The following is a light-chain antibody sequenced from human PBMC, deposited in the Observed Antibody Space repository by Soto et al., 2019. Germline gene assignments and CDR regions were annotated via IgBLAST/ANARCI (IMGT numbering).Light chain of an antibody. J-gene: IGLJ1*01. V-gene: IGLV1-47*02. CDR1: SSNIGSNY. CDR2: SNN. CDR3: AAWDDSLSGYV. Sequence: QSVLTQPPSASGTPGQRVTISCSGSSSNIGSNYVYWYQQLPGTAPQLLIYSNNQRPSVVPDRFSGSNSGTSASLAISGLRSEDDADYYCAAWDDSLSGYVFGTGTKVTVL.